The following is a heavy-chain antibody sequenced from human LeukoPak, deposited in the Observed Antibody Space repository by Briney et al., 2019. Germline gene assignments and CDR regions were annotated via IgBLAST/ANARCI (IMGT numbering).Heavy chain of an antibody. J-gene: IGHJ4*02. D-gene: IGHD6-13*01. CDR3: ARGGSSSFAFDY. CDR1: GFTFSSYS. CDR2: ISSSSYI. Sequence: GGSLRLSCAASGFTFSSYSMNWVRQAPGKGLEWVSSISSSSYIYYADSVKGRFTISRDNAKNSLYLQMNSLRAEDTAVYYCARGGSSSFAFDYWGQGTLVTVSS. V-gene: IGHV3-21*01.